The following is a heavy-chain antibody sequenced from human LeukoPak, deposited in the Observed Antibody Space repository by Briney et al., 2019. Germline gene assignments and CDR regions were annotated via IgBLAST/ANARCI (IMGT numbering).Heavy chain of an antibody. J-gene: IGHJ3*02. D-gene: IGHD1-14*01. V-gene: IGHV1-8*01. Sequence: ASVKVSCKASGYTSTSYDINWVRQATGQGLEWMGWMNPNSGNTGYAQKFQGRVTMTRNTSISTAYMELSSLRSEDTAVYYCARSALPDDAFDIWGQGTMATVSS. CDR3: ARSALPDDAFDI. CDR2: MNPNSGNT. CDR1: GYTSTSYD.